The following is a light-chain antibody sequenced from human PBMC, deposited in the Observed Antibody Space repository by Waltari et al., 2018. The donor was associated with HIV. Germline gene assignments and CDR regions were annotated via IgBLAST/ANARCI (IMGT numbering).Light chain of an antibody. CDR2: EVT. CDR3: CSYAGSNTYVV. CDR1: SSDVGSYNL. J-gene: IGLJ2*01. Sequence: QSALTQPASVSGSPGQSITISCTGTSSDVGSYNLVSWYQQHPGKAPKLLIYEVTKRPSAVSNRFSCPKSGNTASLTISGLQAEDEADYYCCSYAGSNTYVVFGGGTKLTVL. V-gene: IGLV2-23*02.